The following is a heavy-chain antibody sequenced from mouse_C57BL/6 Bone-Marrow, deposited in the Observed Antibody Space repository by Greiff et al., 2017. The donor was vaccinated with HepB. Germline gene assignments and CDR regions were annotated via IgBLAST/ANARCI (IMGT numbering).Heavy chain of an antibody. D-gene: IGHD1-1*01. CDR2: IYPGSGST. V-gene: IGHV1-55*01. J-gene: IGHJ2*01. CDR1: GYTFTSYW. Sequence: QVQLQQPGAELVKPGASVKMSCKASGYTFTSYWITWVKQRPGQGLEWIGDIYPGSGSTNYNEKFKSKATLTVDTSSSTAYMQLGSLTSEDSAVYYCARGGNGSSLFDYWGQGTTLTVSS. CDR3: ARGGNGSSLFDY.